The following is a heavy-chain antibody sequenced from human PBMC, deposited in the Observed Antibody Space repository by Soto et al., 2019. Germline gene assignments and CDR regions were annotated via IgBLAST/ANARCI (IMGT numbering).Heavy chain of an antibody. Sequence: ETLSLTCTVSGGSISSYYWSWIRQPPGKGLEWIGYIYYSGSTNYTPSLKSRVTISVDTSKNQFSLKLSSVTAADTAVYYCARVVRAGSSGWYQDYWGQGTLVTVSS. J-gene: IGHJ4*02. CDR2: IYYSGST. CDR3: ARVVRAGSSGWYQDY. V-gene: IGHV4-59*01. CDR1: GGSISSYY. D-gene: IGHD6-19*01.